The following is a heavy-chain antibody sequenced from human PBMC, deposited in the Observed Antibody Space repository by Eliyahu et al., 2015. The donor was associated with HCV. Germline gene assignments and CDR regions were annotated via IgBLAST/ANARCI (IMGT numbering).Heavy chain of an antibody. Sequence: QVELQESGPGLVKPSETLSLTCTVSGTSISXYFWSXXRQPPGEGLEXXGFIXYDGSTGHSPSLKSRVTISLDTSKNQFSLRLTSVTAADTAIYYCTRGHWALDSWSQGSLVTVSP. D-gene: IGHD3-16*01. CDR3: TRGHWALDS. CDR2: IXYDGST. J-gene: IGHJ4*02. V-gene: IGHV4-59*01. CDR1: GTSISXYF.